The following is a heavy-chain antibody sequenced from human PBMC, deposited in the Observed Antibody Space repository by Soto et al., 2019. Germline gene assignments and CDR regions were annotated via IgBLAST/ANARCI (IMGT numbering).Heavy chain of an antibody. J-gene: IGHJ4*01. D-gene: IGHD6-19*01. V-gene: IGHV4-39*01. Sequence: QLQLQESGPGLVKPSETLSLTCSVSGGSISSSTYYWGWIRQPPGKGLEWIGSIYYIESTYYNPSLRSRVTISVDTSKNQFSLKLSSVTAADTAVYYCAGGLSSGWYYFDYWGQGSLVPVSS. CDR1: GGSISSSTYY. CDR2: IYYIEST. CDR3: AGGLSSGWYYFDY.